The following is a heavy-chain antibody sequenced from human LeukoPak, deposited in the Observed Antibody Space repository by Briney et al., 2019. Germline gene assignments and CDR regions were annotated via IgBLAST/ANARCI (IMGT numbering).Heavy chain of an antibody. D-gene: IGHD2-15*01. V-gene: IGHV3-15*01. J-gene: IGHJ4*02. CDR2: IKSKTDGGTT. CDR1: GFTFSNAW. CDR3: TTDRYCSGGSRYLLHE. Sequence: GGSLRLSCAASGFTFSNAWMSWVRQAPGKGLEWVGRIKSKTDGGTTDYAAPVKGRFTISRDDSKNTLYLQMNSLKTEDTAVYYCTTDRYCSGGSRYLLHEWGQGTLVTVSS.